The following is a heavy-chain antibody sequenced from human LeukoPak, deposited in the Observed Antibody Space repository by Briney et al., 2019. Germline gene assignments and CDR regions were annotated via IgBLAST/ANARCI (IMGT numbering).Heavy chain of an antibody. CDR1: GGSISSGGYY. V-gene: IGHV4-39*07. J-gene: IGHJ5*02. Sequence: SETLSLTCTVSGGSISSGGYYWSWIRQPPGKGLEWIGEINHSGSTNYNPSLKSRVTISVDTSKNQFSLKLSSVTAADTAVYYCARFGIAVGATRTYWFDPWGQGTLVTVSS. CDR2: INHSGST. CDR3: ARFGIAVGATRTYWFDP. D-gene: IGHD1-26*01.